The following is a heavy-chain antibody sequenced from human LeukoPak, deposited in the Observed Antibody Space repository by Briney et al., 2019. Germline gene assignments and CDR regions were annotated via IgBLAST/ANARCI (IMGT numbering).Heavy chain of an antibody. CDR3: AAGTAADY. J-gene: IGHJ4*02. Sequence: GGSLRLSCAASGFAVSNNYMSWVRQAPGKGLEWVSVIYSDGSPYYADSVRGRFTISRDNSKNTLYLQMNSLRAEDTAVYYCAAGTAADYRGQGTRVAVSS. CDR2: IYSDGSP. V-gene: IGHV3-66*01. D-gene: IGHD6-13*01. CDR1: GFAVSNNY.